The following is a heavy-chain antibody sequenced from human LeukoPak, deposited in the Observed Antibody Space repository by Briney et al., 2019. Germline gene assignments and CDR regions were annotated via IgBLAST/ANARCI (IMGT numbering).Heavy chain of an antibody. J-gene: IGHJ6*02. D-gene: IGHD3-10*01. CDR3: ARAPCYYGSRRLASCRMDV. Sequence: ASVKVSCKASGYTFTSYGISWVRQAPGQGLEWMGWISAYNGNTNYAQKLQGRVTMTTDTSTSTAYMELRSLRSDDTAVYYCARAPCYYGSRRLASCRMDVWGPGTTVTVPS. CDR1: GYTFTSYG. CDR2: ISAYNGNT. V-gene: IGHV1-18*01.